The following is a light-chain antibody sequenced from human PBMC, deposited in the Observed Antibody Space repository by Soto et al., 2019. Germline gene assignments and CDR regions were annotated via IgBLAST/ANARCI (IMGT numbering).Light chain of an antibody. CDR2: DAS. J-gene: IGKJ1*01. V-gene: IGKV3-11*01. Sequence: EVVLTQSPDTLSLPPGERATLSCRASQSISSYLAWYQQKPGQAPRRLIYDASSRATGIPARFSGSGSGTDSTLTISSLEPEDFAVYYCQQLTDWPPQWTFGQGTKVEIK. CDR1: QSISSY. CDR3: QQLTDWPPQWT.